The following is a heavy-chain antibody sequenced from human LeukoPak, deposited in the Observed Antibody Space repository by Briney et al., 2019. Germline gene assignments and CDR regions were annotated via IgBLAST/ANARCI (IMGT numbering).Heavy chain of an antibody. V-gene: IGHV3-21*01. Sequence: GGSLRLSCAASGFTFSSYAMSWVRQAPGKGLEWVSAISGSGTYIFYADSVKGRFTISRDNANNSLYLQMNSLRAEDTAVYYCARLFSRYSSTWGQGTLVTVSS. CDR1: GFTFSSYA. J-gene: IGHJ5*02. D-gene: IGHD6-13*01. CDR3: ARLFSRYSST. CDR2: ISGSGTYI.